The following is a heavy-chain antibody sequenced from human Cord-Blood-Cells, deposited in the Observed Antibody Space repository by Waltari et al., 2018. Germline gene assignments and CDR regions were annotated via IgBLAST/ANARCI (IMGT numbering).Heavy chain of an antibody. CDR3: ARDGDNGNDYFDY. CDR1: GYTFTGYY. V-gene: IGHV1-2*02. J-gene: IGHJ4*02. D-gene: IGHD1-1*01. CDR2: IKPNSCGT. Sequence: QVQLVQSGAEVKKPGASVKVSCKASGYTFTGYYMHWVRQAPGQGLEWMGWIKPNSCGTNYTQKYHGRVTLTRDTSSSTDYMELSRLRSDDTAVYYCARDGDNGNDYFDYWGQVTLVTVAS.